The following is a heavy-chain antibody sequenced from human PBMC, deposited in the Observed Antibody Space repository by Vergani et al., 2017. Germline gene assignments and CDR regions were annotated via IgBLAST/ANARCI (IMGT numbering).Heavy chain of an antibody. CDR3: ARATHYYDSSGPTYCFDY. CDR1: GGPISSYY. J-gene: IGHJ4*02. CDR2: IYYSGST. V-gene: IGHV4-59*01. D-gene: IGHD3-22*01. Sequence: QVQLQESGPGLVKPSETLSLTCTVSGGPISSYYWSWIRQPPGKGLEWIGYIYYSGSTNYNPSLKSRVTISVDTSKNQFSLKLSSVTAADTAVYYCARATHYYDSSGPTYCFDYWGQGTLVTVSS.